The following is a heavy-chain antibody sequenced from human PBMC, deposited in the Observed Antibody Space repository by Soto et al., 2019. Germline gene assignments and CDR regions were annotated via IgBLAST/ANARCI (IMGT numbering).Heavy chain of an antibody. CDR3: ARGQQVSTIRGVQGFDY. Sequence: EVQLVETGGGLIQHGGSLRLSCAASGFSISSNYMTWVRQAPGKGLEWVSLLYSGGTSYYADSVKGRFTISRDNSKNTLLLQMNRLKPEDTAVYYCARGQQVSTIRGVQGFDYWGQGTLITVYS. J-gene: IGHJ4*02. V-gene: IGHV3-53*02. D-gene: IGHD3-3*01. CDR1: GFSISSNY. CDR2: LYSGGTS.